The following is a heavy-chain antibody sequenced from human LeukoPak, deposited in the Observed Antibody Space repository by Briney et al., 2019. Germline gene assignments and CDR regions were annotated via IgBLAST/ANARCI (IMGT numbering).Heavy chain of an antibody. Sequence: SGGSLRLSCGASGLLFRNAWLSWVRQAPGKGPEWVGRIKRKSEGGTTEYGAAVKGRLTISRDDSENTMYLQMNSLKTEDTAVYYCTTESGADGRNGSPWRGYWGQGTLVTVSS. D-gene: IGHD2-8*01. CDR2: IKRKSEGGTT. V-gene: IGHV3-15*05. CDR1: GLLFRNAW. CDR3: TTESGADGRNGSPWRGY. J-gene: IGHJ4*02.